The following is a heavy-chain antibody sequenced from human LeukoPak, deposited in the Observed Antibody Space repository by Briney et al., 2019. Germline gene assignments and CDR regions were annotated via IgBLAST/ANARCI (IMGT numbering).Heavy chain of an antibody. Sequence: GRSLRLSCAASGFTFSSYGMHWVRQAPGKGLEWVAVISYDGSNKYYADSVKGRFTISRDNSKNTLYLQMNSLRAEDTAVYYCAKGALRGATHYYGMDVWGQGTTVTVSS. J-gene: IGHJ6*02. CDR2: ISYDGSNK. V-gene: IGHV3-30*18. CDR3: AKGALRGATHYYGMDV. D-gene: IGHD1-26*01. CDR1: GFTFSSYG.